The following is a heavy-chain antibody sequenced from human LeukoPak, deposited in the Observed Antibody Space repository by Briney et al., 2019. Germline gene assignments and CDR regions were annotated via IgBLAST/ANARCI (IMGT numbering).Heavy chain of an antibody. V-gene: IGHV1-46*01. CDR2: INPSGGST. CDR1: GYTFTSYD. CDR3: ARVPKTKYSGSYVDY. J-gene: IGHJ4*02. D-gene: IGHD1-26*01. Sequence: ASVKISCKASGYTFTSYDINWVRQATGQGLEWMGIINPSGGSTSYAQKFQGRVTMTRDTSTSTVYMELSSLRSEDTAVYYCARVPKTKYSGSYVDYWGQGTLVTVSS.